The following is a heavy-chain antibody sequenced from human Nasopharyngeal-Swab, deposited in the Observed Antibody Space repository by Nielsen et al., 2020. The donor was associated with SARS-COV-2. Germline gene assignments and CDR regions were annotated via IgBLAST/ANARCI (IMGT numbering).Heavy chain of an antibody. V-gene: IGHV1-2*06. Sequence: ASVKVSCKASGYTFSGHYIHWVRQAPGQGLEWMGRINPSSGGTNYAQKFQGRVSLTRDTSISTLYMELTRLKFDDTAVYYCARALKGWKTDGCFDYWGQGILVTVSS. CDR2: INPSSGGT. D-gene: IGHD1-1*01. J-gene: IGHJ4*02. CDR1: GYTFSGHY. CDR3: ARALKGWKTDGCFDY.